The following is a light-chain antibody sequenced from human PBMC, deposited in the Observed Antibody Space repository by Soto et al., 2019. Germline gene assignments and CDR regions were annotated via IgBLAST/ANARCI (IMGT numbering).Light chain of an antibody. CDR2: LGS. CDR1: RGPLHGKGHTN. CDR3: MQALQTPWA. J-gene: IGKJ1*01. Sequence: PLPLPVTLGEPPPSPSRPSRGPLHGKGHTNWDCYLQKPGQSPQLLIYLGSNRAPGVPDRFSGSGSGTDFTLKISRVEAEDVGVYYCMQALQTPWAFGQGTKVEIK. V-gene: IGKV2-28*01.